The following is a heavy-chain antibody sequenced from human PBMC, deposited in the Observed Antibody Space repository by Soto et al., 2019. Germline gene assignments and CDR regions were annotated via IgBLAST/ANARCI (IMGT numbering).Heavy chain of an antibody. CDR2: LDPSSTYI. CDR3: VRGSYGDYDS. J-gene: IGHJ5*01. Sequence: EVQLVESGGGLVKPGGALRLSSGASGFTFSAYTMNWVRQAPGKGLEWVSSLDPSSTYIYYADSVKGRFTLSRDNANNSLFLRLNSLRADDPARYYCVRGSYGDYDSWGQGTLVTVSS. CDR1: GFTFSAYT. D-gene: IGHD4-17*01. V-gene: IGHV3-21*02.